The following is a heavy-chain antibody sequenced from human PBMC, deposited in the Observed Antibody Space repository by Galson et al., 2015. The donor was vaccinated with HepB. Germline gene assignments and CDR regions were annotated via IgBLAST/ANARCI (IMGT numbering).Heavy chain of an antibody. D-gene: IGHD2-2*01. CDR3: ARERDITNWYFDL. J-gene: IGHJ2*01. CDR1: GFAFSSYS. V-gene: IGHV3-30-3*01. Sequence: SLRLSCAASGFAFSSYSIHWVRQTPDKGLEWVAVISGGGSIQYYADSVKGRFTISRDNSKNMLYLQMNSLSAEDTAVYYCARERDITNWYFDLWGRGTLVTVSS. CDR2: ISGGGSIQ.